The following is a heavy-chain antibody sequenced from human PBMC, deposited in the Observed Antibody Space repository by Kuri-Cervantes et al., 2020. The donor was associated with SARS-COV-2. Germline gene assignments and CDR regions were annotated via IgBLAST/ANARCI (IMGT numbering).Heavy chain of an antibody. D-gene: IGHD2-2*01. Sequence: ASVKVSCKASGYTFTGYYMHWVRQAPGQGLEWMGWINPNSGGTNYAQKFQGRVTMTRDTSISTAYMELSRLRSDDTAVYYCARASVVPAAYPTFDCWGQGTLVTVSS. V-gene: IGHV1-2*02. J-gene: IGHJ4*02. CDR3: ARASVVPAAYPTFDC. CDR1: GYTFTGYY. CDR2: INPNSGGT.